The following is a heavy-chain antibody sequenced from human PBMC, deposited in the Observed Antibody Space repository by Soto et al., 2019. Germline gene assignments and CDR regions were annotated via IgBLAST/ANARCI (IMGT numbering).Heavy chain of an antibody. CDR1: GFTVSSYE. Sequence: PGGSLRLSCEASGFTVSSYEMNWVRQAPGKGLEWVSYISSSGSTIYYADSVKGRFTISRDNAKNSLYLQMNSLRAEDTAVYYCARGGTGYSPYNWFDPWGQGTLVTVSS. J-gene: IGHJ5*02. CDR2: ISSSGSTI. V-gene: IGHV3-48*03. D-gene: IGHD3-9*01. CDR3: ARGGTGYSPYNWFDP.